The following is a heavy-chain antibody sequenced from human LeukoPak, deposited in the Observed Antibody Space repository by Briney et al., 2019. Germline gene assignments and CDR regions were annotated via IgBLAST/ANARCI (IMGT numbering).Heavy chain of an antibody. CDR3: ARGHYGSGSYYKTSYYYYYMDV. D-gene: IGHD3-10*01. CDR2: IIPIFGTA. V-gene: IGHV1-69*05. J-gene: IGHJ6*03. Sequence: GSSVKVSCKASGGTFISYAISWVRQAPEQGLEWMGGIIPIFGTANYAQKFQGRVTITTDESTSTAYMELSSLRSEDTAVYYCARGHYGSGSYYKTSYYYYYMDVWGKGTTVTVSS. CDR1: GGTFISYA.